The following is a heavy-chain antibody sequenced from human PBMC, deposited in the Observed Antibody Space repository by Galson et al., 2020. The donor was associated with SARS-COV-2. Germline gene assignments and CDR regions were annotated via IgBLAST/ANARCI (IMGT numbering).Heavy chain of an antibody. Sequence: ETSETLSLTCTVSGGSISSGDSYWIWIRQAPGEGLEWIGKIHHSGTTYYNPFLKSRVTVSVDTSKNQFSLKLSSVTAADTAVYYCARGRRASMSLVFDAFDIWGQGTRVTVSS. D-gene: IGHD6-6*01. CDR3: ARGRRASMSLVFDAFDI. V-gene: IGHV4-30-4*01. CDR1: GGSISSGDSY. J-gene: IGHJ3*02. CDR2: IHHSGTT.